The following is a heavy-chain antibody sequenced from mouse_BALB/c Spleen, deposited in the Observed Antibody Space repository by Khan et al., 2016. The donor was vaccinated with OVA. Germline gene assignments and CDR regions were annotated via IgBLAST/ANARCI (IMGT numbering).Heavy chain of an antibody. CDR3: SPVGTYYVAFAY. D-gene: IGHD1-1*01. J-gene: IGHJ3*01. Sequence: EVKLLESGPELVKPGASVKMSCKASGYTFTSYVMHWVKQKPGLGLEWIGYIYPFNDDTKYNEKFKDKATLTSDKSSSTAYMELSSLTSEASAFYYCSPVGTYYVAFAYWGQGTLVTVSA. CDR2: IYPFNDDT. CDR1: GYTFTSYV. V-gene: IGHV1S136*01.